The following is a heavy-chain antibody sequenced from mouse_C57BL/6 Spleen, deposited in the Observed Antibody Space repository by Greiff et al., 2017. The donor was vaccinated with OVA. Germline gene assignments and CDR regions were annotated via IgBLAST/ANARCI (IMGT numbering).Heavy chain of an antibody. D-gene: IGHD1-1*01. CDR3: ARAYYGSSRHWYFDV. Sequence: EVQLQQSGPELVKPGASVKIPCKASGYIFTDYNMDWVKQSHGKSLEWIGDINPNNGGTIYNQKFKGKATLTVDKSSSTAYMELRSLTSEDTAVYYCARAYYGSSRHWYFDVWGTGTTVTVSS. J-gene: IGHJ1*03. CDR2: INPNNGGT. CDR1: GYIFTDYN. V-gene: IGHV1-18*01.